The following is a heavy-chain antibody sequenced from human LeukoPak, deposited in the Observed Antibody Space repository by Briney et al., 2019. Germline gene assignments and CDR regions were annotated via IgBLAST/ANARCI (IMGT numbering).Heavy chain of an antibody. J-gene: IGHJ6*02. CDR1: GFTFSISA. V-gene: IGHV3-23*01. CDR3: RYQLPGFYYGMDV. Sequence: GGSLRLSCAASGFTFSISAMSWVRQTPDKGLQWVASLSSGDCCAHYADSVKGRFTISRDNAKNSLYLQMNSLRAEDTAVYYCRYQLPGFYYGMDVWGQGTTVTVSS. CDR2: LSSGDCCA. D-gene: IGHD2-2*01.